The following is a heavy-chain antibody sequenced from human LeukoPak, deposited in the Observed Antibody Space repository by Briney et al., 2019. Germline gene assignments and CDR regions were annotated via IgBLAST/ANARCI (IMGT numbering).Heavy chain of an antibody. CDR2: IYYSVST. CDR3: ARVVLGAFDI. CDR1: GGSISSYY. D-gene: IGHD3-16*01. J-gene: IGHJ3*02. Sequence: PSETLSLTCTVSGGSISSYYWSCIREPPGKGLEWIGYIYYSVSTNYNPSLKSRVTISVDTSKNQFSLKLSSVTAADTAVYYCARVVLGAFDIWGQGTTVTVSS. V-gene: IGHV4-59*01.